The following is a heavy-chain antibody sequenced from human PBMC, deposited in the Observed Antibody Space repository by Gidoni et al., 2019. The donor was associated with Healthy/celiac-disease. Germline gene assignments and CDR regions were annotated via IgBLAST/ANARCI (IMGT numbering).Heavy chain of an antibody. D-gene: IGHD1-26*01. CDR1: GFTFSSYA. CDR2: ISGSGGST. CDR3: ARSTSGSYSGPWVNDAFDI. V-gene: IGHV3-23*01. Sequence: EVRLLESGGGLVQPGGSLRLSCAASGFTFSSYAMSWVRQAPGKGLEWVSAISGSGGSTYYADSVKGRFTISRDNSKNTLYLQMNSLRAEDTAVYYCARSTSGSYSGPWVNDAFDIWGQGTMVTVSS. J-gene: IGHJ3*02.